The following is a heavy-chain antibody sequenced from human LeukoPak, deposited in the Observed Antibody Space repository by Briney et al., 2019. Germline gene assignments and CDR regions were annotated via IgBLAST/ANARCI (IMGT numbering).Heavy chain of an antibody. J-gene: IGHJ4*02. CDR1: GFTFSSYW. D-gene: IGHD3/OR15-3a*01. Sequence: GGSLRLSCAASGFTFSSYWMSWVRQVPGQGLEWVANIKQDGSEKFYVASVKGRFTISRDNGKSSLYLQMNSLRAEDTALYYCATSYDMGWLIGYWGQGTLVTVSS. CDR3: ATSYDMGWLIGY. V-gene: IGHV3-7*03. CDR2: IKQDGSEK.